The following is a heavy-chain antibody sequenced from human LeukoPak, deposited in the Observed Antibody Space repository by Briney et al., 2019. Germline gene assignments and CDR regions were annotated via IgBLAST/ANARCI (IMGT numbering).Heavy chain of an antibody. J-gene: IGHJ5*02. D-gene: IGHD4-17*01. Sequence: PGRSLRLSCAASGFTFSSYGMHWVRQAPGKGLEWVANIKQDGSEKYYVDSVKGRFTISRDNAKNSLYLQMNSLRAEDTAVYYCASLYGDYPDNYNWFDPWGQGTLVTVSS. CDR3: ASLYGDYPDNYNWFDP. V-gene: IGHV3-7*01. CDR2: IKQDGSEK. CDR1: GFTFSSYG.